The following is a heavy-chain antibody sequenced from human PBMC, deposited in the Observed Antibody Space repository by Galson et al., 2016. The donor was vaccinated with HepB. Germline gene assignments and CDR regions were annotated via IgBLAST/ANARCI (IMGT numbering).Heavy chain of an antibody. CDR1: GFTFSDHY. CDR3: ARAPGLEREHDY. CDR2: ISGPSSHT. Sequence: SLRLSCAASGFTFSDHYMSWIRQAPGKGLEWVSYISGPSSHTNYADSVKGRFTISRDNAKNSLYLQMNTLRVEDTAVYYCARAPGLEREHDYWGQGTLVTVSS. J-gene: IGHJ4*02. V-gene: IGHV3-11*06. D-gene: IGHD1/OR15-1a*01.